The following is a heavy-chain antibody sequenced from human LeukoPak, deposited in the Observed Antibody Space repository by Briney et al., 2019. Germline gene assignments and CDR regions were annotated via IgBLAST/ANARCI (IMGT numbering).Heavy chain of an antibody. J-gene: IGHJ4*02. CDR3: ARHFTPRQPYDY. CDR2: IYYSGST. Sequence: SETLSLTCAVYSGSFSDYYWSWIRQPPGKALEWIGYIYYSGSTNYNPSLKSRVTMSVDTSKNQFSLKLSSVTAADTAVFYCARHFTPRQPYDYWGQGTLVTVSS. V-gene: IGHV4-59*08. CDR1: SGSFSDYY. D-gene: IGHD1-1*01.